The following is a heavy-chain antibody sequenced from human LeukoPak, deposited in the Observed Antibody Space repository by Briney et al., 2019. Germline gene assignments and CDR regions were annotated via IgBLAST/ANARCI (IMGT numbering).Heavy chain of an antibody. V-gene: IGHV4-59*03. CDR3: AASGNSWWEGFFHD. J-gene: IGHJ1*01. CDR2: IHYSGTT. D-gene: IGHD2-8*02. CDR1: RASMSSFF. Sequence: SETLSLTCTVSRASMSSFFWSWIRQPPGKGLEWIGHIHYSGTTKYNPSLTSRITLSMDTSKSQVSLRLTSVTAADTAMYYCAASGNSWWEGFFHDWGQGTLVSVSS.